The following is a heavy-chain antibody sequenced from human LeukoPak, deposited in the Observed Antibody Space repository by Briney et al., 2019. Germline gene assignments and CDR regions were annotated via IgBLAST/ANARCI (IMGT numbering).Heavy chain of an antibody. V-gene: IGHV1-69*05. D-gene: IGHD3-9*01. CDR3: ARVEGDILTGYYDNDY. CDR2: IIPIFGTA. Sequence: SVKVSCKASGGTFSSYAISWVRQAPGQGLEWMGGIIPIFGTANYAQKFQGRVTITTDESTSTAYMELSSLRSEDTAVYYCARVEGDILTGYYDNDYWGQGTLVTVSS. CDR1: GGTFSSYA. J-gene: IGHJ4*02.